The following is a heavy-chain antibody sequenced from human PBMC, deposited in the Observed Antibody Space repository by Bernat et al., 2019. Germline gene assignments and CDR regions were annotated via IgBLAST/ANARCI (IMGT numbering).Heavy chain of an antibody. CDR1: GFTFSSYE. CDR3: ARGPSSYSSGWYYFDY. D-gene: IGHD6-19*01. Sequence: EVQLMESGGGLVQPGGSLRLSCAASGFTFSSYEMNWVRQAPGKGLEWVSYISPSGDSIYNADSVKGRFTISRDNAKNSLFLQMNSLRVEDTAVYYCARGPSSYSSGWYYFDYWGQGTLVTVSS. V-gene: IGHV3-48*03. J-gene: IGHJ4*02. CDR2: ISPSGDSI.